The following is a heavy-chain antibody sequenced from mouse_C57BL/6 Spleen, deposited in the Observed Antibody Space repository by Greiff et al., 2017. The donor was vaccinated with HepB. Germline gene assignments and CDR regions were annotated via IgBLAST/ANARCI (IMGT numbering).Heavy chain of an antibody. Sequence: QVQLQQSGAELVMPGASVKLSCKASGYTFTSYWMHWVKQRPGQGLEWIGEIDPSDSYTNYNQKFKGKSTLTVDKSSSTAYMQLSSLTSEDSAVYYCARSDSSGFPWFAYWGQGTLVTVSA. CDR2: IDPSDSYT. V-gene: IGHV1-69*01. CDR3: ARSDSSGFPWFAY. J-gene: IGHJ3*01. D-gene: IGHD3-2*02. CDR1: GYTFTSYW.